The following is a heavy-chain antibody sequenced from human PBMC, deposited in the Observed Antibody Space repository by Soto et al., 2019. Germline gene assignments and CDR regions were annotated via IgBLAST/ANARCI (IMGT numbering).Heavy chain of an antibody. CDR2: ITSSSTFR. D-gene: IGHD3-9*01. CDR3: ARDRCIRYFQAGNENLHLFDH. CDR1: GFNFGFHS. Sequence: EVQLVDSGGGLVRPGGALRLSCVASGFNFGFHSMKWFRQAPGKGLEWVSSITSSSTFRQYADSVKGRFTISRDNANNSLYLQMGNLTIEDTAVYYCARDRCIRYFQAGNENLHLFDHWGQGTLVTVSS. V-gene: IGHV3-21*02. J-gene: IGHJ4*02.